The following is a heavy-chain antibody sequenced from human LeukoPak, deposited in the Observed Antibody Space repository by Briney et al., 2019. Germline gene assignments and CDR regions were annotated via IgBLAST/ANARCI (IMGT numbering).Heavy chain of an antibody. CDR3: ARVLDYYDSGNRDFDS. V-gene: IGHV4-59*01. J-gene: IGHJ4*02. D-gene: IGHD3-10*01. CDR1: GGSIRSYY. CDR2: IYYSGST. Sequence: KPSETLSLTCTVSGGSIRSYYWSWIRQSPGKGLEWIGYIYYSGSTNYNPSLKSRVTISVDTSKNQFSLKLSSVTAADTAVYYCARVLDYYDSGNRDFDSWGQGILVTVSS.